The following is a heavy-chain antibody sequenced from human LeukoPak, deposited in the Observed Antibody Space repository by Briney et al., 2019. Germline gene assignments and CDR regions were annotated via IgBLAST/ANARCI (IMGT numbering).Heavy chain of an antibody. CDR3: ARRKPTSGAQYWFDP. J-gene: IGHJ5*02. V-gene: IGHV1-8*01. CDR2: MNPNSGNT. CDR1: GYTFTSYD. Sequence: ASVKVSCKASGYTFTSYDTNWVRQATGQGLEWMGWMNPNSGNTGYAQEFQGRVTMTRDTSISTAYMELSSLTSEDTAVYYCARRKPTSGAQYWFDPWGQGTLVTVSS. D-gene: IGHD3-10*01.